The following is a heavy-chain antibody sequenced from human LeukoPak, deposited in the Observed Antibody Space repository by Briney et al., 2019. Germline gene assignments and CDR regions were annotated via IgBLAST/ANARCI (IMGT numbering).Heavy chain of an antibody. J-gene: IGHJ4*02. Sequence: GGSLRLSCAASGFTFSSYGMHWVRQAPGKGLEWVAVIWYDGSNKYYADSVKGRFTISRDNSKNTLYLQMNSLRAEDTAVYYCARDITIFGVIINFDYWGRGTLVTVSS. V-gene: IGHV3-33*01. CDR1: GFTFSSYG. CDR2: IWYDGSNK. CDR3: ARDITIFGVIINFDY. D-gene: IGHD3-3*01.